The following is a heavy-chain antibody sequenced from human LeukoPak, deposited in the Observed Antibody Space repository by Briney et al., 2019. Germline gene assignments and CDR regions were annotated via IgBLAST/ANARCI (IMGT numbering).Heavy chain of an antibody. V-gene: IGHV3-7*01. J-gene: IGHJ6*03. D-gene: IGHD3-10*01. CDR1: GFTFISYW. CDR3: ARARGSGSYYYYYMDV. Sequence: GGSLRLSCAASGFTFISYWRSWVGQAPGKGLEWVANIKQDGSEKYYVDSVKGGFTISRDNAKNSLYLQMNSLRAEDTAVYYCARARGSGSYYYYYMDVWGKGTTVT. CDR2: IKQDGSEK.